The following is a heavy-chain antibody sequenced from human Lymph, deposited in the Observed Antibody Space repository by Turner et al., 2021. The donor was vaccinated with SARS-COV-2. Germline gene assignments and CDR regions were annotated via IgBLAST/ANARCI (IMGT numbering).Heavy chain of an antibody. CDR1: GFTFSTYA. V-gene: IGHV3-30*04. Sequence: QVQLVESGGGVVQPGRSLRLSCAASGFTFSTYAIHWVRQAPGKGLEWVEVISYDGFNKYYSDSVKGQFTISRDNSKNTLYLQMSSLRAEDTAVYYCARGSGSYLSAFDIWGQGTMVTVSS. CDR3: ARGSGSYLSAFDI. D-gene: IGHD1-26*01. J-gene: IGHJ3*02. CDR2: ISYDGFNK.